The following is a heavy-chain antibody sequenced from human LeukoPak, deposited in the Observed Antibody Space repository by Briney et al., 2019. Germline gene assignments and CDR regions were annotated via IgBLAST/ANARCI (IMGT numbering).Heavy chain of an antibody. CDR1: GFTFSSYA. CDR3: AKNWGAVDY. D-gene: IGHD7-27*01. Sequence: GGSLRLSCAASGFTFSSYAMSWVRQAPGKGLEWVSAISGSGGSTYYADSVRGRFTISRDNSKNTVYLQMNSLRAEDTALYYCAKNWGAVDYWGLGTLVTVSS. CDR2: ISGSGGST. J-gene: IGHJ4*02. V-gene: IGHV3-23*01.